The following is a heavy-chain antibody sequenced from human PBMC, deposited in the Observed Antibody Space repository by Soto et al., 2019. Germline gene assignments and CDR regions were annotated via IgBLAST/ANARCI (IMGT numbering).Heavy chain of an antibody. V-gene: IGHV4-30-4*08. J-gene: IGHJ6*01. Sequence: PSQPQSYTSTVSDDSIIHRISHRSLKHQPPGKGLEWIGYIHYIGTTFCNPSLKSRVTISVDTSKNQFSLKLTSVTAADTAVYYCGRAHRDLQKVVHYYYSMDVWGQGISVTVYS. D-gene: IGHD6-13*01. CDR3: GRAHRDLQKVVHYYYSMDV. CDR1: DDSIIHRISH. CDR2: IHYIGTT.